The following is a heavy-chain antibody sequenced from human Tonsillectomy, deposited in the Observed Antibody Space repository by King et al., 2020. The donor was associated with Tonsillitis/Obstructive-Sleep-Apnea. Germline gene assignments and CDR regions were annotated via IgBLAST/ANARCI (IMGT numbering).Heavy chain of an antibody. CDR3: ARENFVEVPAVMGGGFDY. CDR1: GGSFSGYY. V-gene: IGHV4-34*01. D-gene: IGHD2-2*01. J-gene: IGHJ4*02. Sequence: QVQLQQWGAGLLKPSETLSLTCAVYGGSFSGYYWSWIRQPPGKGLEWIGEINHSGSTNYNPSLKSRVTISVDTSKNQFSLKLSSVTAADTAVNYCARENFVEVPAVMGGGFDYWGQGTLVTVSS. CDR2: INHSGST.